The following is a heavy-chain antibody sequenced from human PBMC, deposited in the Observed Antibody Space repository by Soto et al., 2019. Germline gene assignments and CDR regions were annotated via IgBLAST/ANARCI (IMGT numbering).Heavy chain of an antibody. CDR2: ISSSSSYI. Sequence: EVQLVESGGGLVKPGGSLRLSCAASGFTFSSYSMNWVRQAPGKGLEWVSSISSSSSYIYYADSVKGRFTISRDNAKNSLYLQMNSLRAEDTAVYYCARGDYSNHGSFDYWGQGTLGTVSA. V-gene: IGHV3-21*01. CDR1: GFTFSSYS. CDR3: ARGDYSNHGSFDY. J-gene: IGHJ4*02. D-gene: IGHD4-4*01.